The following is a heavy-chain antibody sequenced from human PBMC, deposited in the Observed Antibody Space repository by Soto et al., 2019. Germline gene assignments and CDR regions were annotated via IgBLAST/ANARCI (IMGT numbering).Heavy chain of an antibody. CDR3: ARRYGDCFDY. CDR2: IYYSGST. V-gene: IGHV4-59*08. D-gene: IGHD4-17*01. CDR1: GGSIRSYY. Sequence: QLQLQESGPGLVKPSETLSLTCTVPGGSIRSYYWSWIRQPPGKGLEWIGYIYYSGSTNYNPSLKSRVTISVDTSKNQFSLNLSSVTAADTAVYYCARRYGDCFDYWGQGTLVTVSS. J-gene: IGHJ4*02.